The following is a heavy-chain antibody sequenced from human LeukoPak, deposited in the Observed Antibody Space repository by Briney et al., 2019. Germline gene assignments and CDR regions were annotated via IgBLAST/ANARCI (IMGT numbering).Heavy chain of an antibody. CDR2: ISWNSGST. CDR3: AKAWGGYYYDSSGYSFDY. CDR1: GFTFDDYA. J-gene: IGHJ4*02. V-gene: IGHV3-9*01. D-gene: IGHD3-22*01. Sequence: GGSLRLSYAASGFTFDDYAMHWVRQAPGKGLEWVSGISWNSGSTGYADSVKGRFTISRDNAKTSLYLQMNSLRAEDTALYYCAKAWGGYYYDSSGYSFDYWGQGTLVTVSS.